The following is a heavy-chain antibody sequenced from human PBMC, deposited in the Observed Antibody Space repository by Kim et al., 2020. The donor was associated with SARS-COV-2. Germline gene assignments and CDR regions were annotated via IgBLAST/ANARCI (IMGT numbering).Heavy chain of an antibody. J-gene: IGHJ6*02. CDR1: GFTFSSYS. V-gene: IGHV3-21*01. CDR3: ARFGDYYGSGSYYKWGYYYYYGMDV. D-gene: IGHD3-10*01. Sequence: GGSLRLSCAASGFTFSSYSMNWVRQAPGKGLEWVASISSSSSYIYYADSVKGRFTISRDNAKNSLYLQMNSLRAEDTAVYYCARFGDYYGSGSYYKWGYYYYYGMDVWGQGTTVTASS. CDR2: ISSSSSYI.